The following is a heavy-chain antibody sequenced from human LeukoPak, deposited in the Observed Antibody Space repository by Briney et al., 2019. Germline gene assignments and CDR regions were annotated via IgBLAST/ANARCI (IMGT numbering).Heavy chain of an antibody. CDR1: GLTFRTYG. CDR2: IDSRSSVM. CDR3: AKDSERITMIVVADY. Sequence: GGSLRLSCVASGLTFRTYGMNWVRQAPGKGLEWVSYIDSRSSVMFYADSVKGRFTISRDNAKNSLYVQMNRLRAEDTAVYYCAKDSERITMIVVADYWGQGTLVTVSS. V-gene: IGHV3-48*01. D-gene: IGHD3-22*01. J-gene: IGHJ4*02.